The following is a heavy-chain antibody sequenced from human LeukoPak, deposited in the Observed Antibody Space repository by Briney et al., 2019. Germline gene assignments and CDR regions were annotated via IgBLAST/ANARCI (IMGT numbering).Heavy chain of an antibody. CDR3: ARDYDILTGYYPFGY. V-gene: IGHV1-2*03. Sequence: LVASVKVSCKASGYTFTGYYMHWVRQAPGQGLEWMGCINPNSGGTNYAQKFQGRVTMTRDTSISTAYMELSRLRSDDTAVYYCARDYDILTGYYPFGYWGQGTLVTVSS. J-gene: IGHJ4*02. CDR2: INPNSGGT. CDR1: GYTFTGYY. D-gene: IGHD3-9*01.